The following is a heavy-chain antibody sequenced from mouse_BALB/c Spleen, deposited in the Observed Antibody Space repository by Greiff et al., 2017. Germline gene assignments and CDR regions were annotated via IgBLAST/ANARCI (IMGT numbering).Heavy chain of an antibody. Sequence: VKLQESGAELARPGASVKLSCKASGYTFTSYWMQWVKQRPGQGLEWIGAIYPGDGDTRYTQKFKGKATLTADKSSSTAYMQLSSLASEDSAVYYCARSNGIYAMDYWGQGTSVTVSS. CDR2: IYPGDGDT. CDR1: GYTFTSYW. V-gene: IGHV1-87*01. J-gene: IGHJ4*01. D-gene: IGHD2-1*01. CDR3: ARSNGIYAMDY.